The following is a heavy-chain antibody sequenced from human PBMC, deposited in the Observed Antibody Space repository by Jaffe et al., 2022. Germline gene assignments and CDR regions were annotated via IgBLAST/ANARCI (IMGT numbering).Heavy chain of an antibody. CDR2: IRSKAYGGTT. Sequence: EVQLVESGGGLVQPGRSLRLSCTASGFTFGDYAMSWFRQAPGKGLEWVGFIRSKAYGGTTEYAASVKGRFTISRDDSKSIAYLQMNSLKTEDTAVYYCTRDLEVDLHYCGGDCYSFFDIWGQGTMVTVSS. D-gene: IGHD2-21*01. J-gene: IGHJ3*02. V-gene: IGHV3-49*03. CDR3: TRDLEVDLHYCGGDCYSFFDI. CDR1: GFTFGDYA.